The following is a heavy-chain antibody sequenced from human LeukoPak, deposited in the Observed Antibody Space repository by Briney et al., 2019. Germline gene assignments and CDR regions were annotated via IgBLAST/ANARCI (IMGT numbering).Heavy chain of an antibody. J-gene: IGHJ4*02. D-gene: IGHD3-9*01. Sequence: TSETLSLTCTVSGGSISSGSYYWSWIRQPAGKGLEGIGRIYTSGSTNYNPSLKSRVTISVDTSKNQFSLKLSSVTDADTAVYYCARDDDILTGYLYYWGQGTLVTVSS. CDR3: ARDDDILTGYLYY. V-gene: IGHV4-61*02. CDR2: IYTSGST. CDR1: GGSISSGSYY.